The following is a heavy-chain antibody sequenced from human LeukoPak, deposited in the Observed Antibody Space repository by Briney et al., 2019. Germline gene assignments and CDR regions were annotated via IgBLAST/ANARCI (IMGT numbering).Heavy chain of an antibody. J-gene: IGHJ4*02. V-gene: IGHV3-15*01. CDR2: IKSKTDGRTT. Sequence: GGSLRLSCAASGFTFSNAWMSWVRQAPGKGLEWVGRIKSKTDGRTTDYAAPVKGRSTITRDDSKNTVYLQMNTLKTDDTAVYYCTTAYQCAFDYWGQGTLVTVSS. CDR3: TTAYQCAFDY. CDR1: GFTFSNAW. D-gene: IGHD3-16*01.